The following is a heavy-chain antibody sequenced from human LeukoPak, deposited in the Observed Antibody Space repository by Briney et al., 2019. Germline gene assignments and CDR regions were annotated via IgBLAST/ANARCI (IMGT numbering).Heavy chain of an antibody. J-gene: IGHJ6*02. Sequence: GGSLRLSCAASGFTVSSNYMSWVRQAPGKGLEWVSVIYSGGSTYYADSVKGRFTISRDNSKNTLYLQMNSLRAEDTAVYYCARVRGGGYSYGYRDGMDVWGQGTTVTVSS. CDR3: ARVRGGGYSYGYRDGMDV. CDR2: IYSGGST. CDR1: GFTVSSNY. D-gene: IGHD5-18*01. V-gene: IGHV3-53*01.